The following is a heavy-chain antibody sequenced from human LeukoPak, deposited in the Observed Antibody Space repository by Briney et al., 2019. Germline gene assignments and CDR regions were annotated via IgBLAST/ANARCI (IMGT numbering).Heavy chain of an antibody. D-gene: IGHD2/OR15-2a*01. J-gene: IGHJ4*02. CDR1: GFPFTSSP. CDR2: IDGTGGDK. V-gene: IGHV3-23*01. Sequence: GGSLRPSCAASGFPFTSSPMTRVRQAPGKGLEWVAVIDGTGGDKYYADSVRGRFTISRDNTQNTLYLQMNSLRVDDTSLYFCARIGVYWGQGTLVAVSS. CDR3: ARIGVY.